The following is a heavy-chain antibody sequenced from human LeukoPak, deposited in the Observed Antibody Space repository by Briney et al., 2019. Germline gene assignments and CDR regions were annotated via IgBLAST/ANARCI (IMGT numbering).Heavy chain of an antibody. CDR3: ARDDPRYMDV. V-gene: IGHV1-2*02. CDR2: INPKSGDT. Sequence: ASVKVSCKTSGYTFIDHYMHWVRQAPGQGLEWMGWINPKSGDTHYAQKFQGRVTMTRDTSISTAYMELTRLTSDDTAVYYCARDDPRYMDVWGKGTTVTVSS. J-gene: IGHJ6*03. CDR1: GYTFIDHY.